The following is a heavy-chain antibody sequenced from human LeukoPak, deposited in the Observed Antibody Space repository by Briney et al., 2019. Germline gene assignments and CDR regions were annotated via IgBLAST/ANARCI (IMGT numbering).Heavy chain of an antibody. CDR1: GFTFSDYY. D-gene: IGHD6-19*01. Sequence: GGSLRLSCAASGFTFSDYYMSWIRQAPGKGLEWVSYISSSGSTIYYADSVKGRFTISRDNAKNSLYLQMNSLRAEDMAVYYCASGAVAGHFDYWGQGTLVTVSS. CDR3: ASGAVAGHFDY. CDR2: ISSSGSTI. V-gene: IGHV3-11*01. J-gene: IGHJ4*02.